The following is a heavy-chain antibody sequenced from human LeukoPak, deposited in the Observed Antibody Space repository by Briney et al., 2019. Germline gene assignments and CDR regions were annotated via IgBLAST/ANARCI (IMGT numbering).Heavy chain of an antibody. D-gene: IGHD6-13*01. J-gene: IGHJ6*03. V-gene: IGHV1-18*01. CDR3: ARDYIPSSSWYHSYYYMDV. Sequence: ASVKVSCKASGYTFTTYGISWVRQAPGQGLEWMGWISAYSGHTNYAQKFQGRVTMTTDTSTSTAYMELGSLRSDDTAVYYCARDYIPSSSWYHSYYYMDVWGKGTTVTVSS. CDR2: ISAYSGHT. CDR1: GYTFTTYG.